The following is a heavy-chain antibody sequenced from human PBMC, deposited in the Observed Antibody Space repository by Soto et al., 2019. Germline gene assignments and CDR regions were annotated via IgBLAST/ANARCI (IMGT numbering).Heavy chain of an antibody. CDR3: AIRRGYSGYDSAFDI. D-gene: IGHD5-12*01. CDR2: IYSGGST. J-gene: IGHJ3*02. Sequence: EVQLVESGGGLIQPGGSLRLSCAASGFTVSRNHMSWVRQAPGKGLEWVSLIYSGGSTYYADSVKGRFTISRDNSNNTRYLQVNSLRAEDTAVYYCAIRRGYSGYDSAFDIWGQGTMVTVSS. CDR1: GFTVSRNH. V-gene: IGHV3-53*01.